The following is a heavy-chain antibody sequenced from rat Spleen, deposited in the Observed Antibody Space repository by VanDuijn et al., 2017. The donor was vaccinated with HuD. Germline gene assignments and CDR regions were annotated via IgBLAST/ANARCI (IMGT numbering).Heavy chain of an antibody. CDR3: GKDMNYYSTYPFYVMGD. D-gene: IGHD1-2*01. J-gene: IGHJ4*01. Sequence: EVQLVESGGGLVQPGRSLKLSCVASGFTFNNYWMYWIRQAPGEGLEWISSISPDGGSTYYPDSVKGRFTISRNNAENTVYLQMNSLRSEDTATYYCGKDMNYYSTYPFYVMGDWGQGASVTVSS. CDR1: GFTFNNYW. V-gene: IGHV5-58*01. CDR2: ISPDGGST.